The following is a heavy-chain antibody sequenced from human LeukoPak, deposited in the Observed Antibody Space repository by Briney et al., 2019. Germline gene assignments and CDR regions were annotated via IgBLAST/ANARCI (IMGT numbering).Heavy chain of an antibody. D-gene: IGHD6-13*01. CDR2: ISSSSSTI. V-gene: IGHV3-48*04. J-gene: IGHJ3*02. Sequence: PGGSLRLSCAASGFTFSSYSMNWVRQAPGKGLEWVSYISSSSSTIYYADSVKGRFTISRDNAKSSLYLQMNSLRAEDTAVYYCARDGIAAAGVAFDIWGQGTMVTVSS. CDR1: GFTFSSYS. CDR3: ARDGIAAAGVAFDI.